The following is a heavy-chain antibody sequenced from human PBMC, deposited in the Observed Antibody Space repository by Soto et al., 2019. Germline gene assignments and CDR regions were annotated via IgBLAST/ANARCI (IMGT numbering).Heavy chain of an antibody. CDR2: IYYSGST. V-gene: IGHV4-59*01. CDR3: GRGGYILEWPYYFYY. Sequence: PSETLSLTCTVSGGSISSYYWSWIRQPPGKGLEWIGYIYYSGSTNYNPSLKSRVTISVDTSKNQFSLKLSSVTAADTAVYYCGRGGYILEWPYYFYYWGQGTLVTVSS. J-gene: IGHJ4*02. D-gene: IGHD3-3*01. CDR1: GGSISSYY.